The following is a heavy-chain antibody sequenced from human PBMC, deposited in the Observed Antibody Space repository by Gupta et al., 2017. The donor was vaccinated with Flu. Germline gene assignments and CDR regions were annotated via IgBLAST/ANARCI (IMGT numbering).Heavy chain of an antibody. V-gene: IGHV3-33*08. Sequence: QVQLVESGGGVVQPGRSLRLSCAASGFTFSDYDMYWVRQAPGKGLEWVALIWYYGTNEYYADSVKGRFTISRDISKNTLHLQMNSLRADDTAVYYCATGLSTKKPRWRRGEIDSWGQGTLVTVSS. J-gene: IGHJ4*02. CDR2: IWYYGTNE. CDR1: GFTFSDYD. D-gene: IGHD4-17*01. CDR3: ATGLSTKKPRWRRGEIDS.